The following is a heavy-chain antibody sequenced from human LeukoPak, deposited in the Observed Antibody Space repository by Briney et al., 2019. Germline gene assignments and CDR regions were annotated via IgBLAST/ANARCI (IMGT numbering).Heavy chain of an antibody. CDR1: GGTFSSYA. D-gene: IGHD3-10*01. V-gene: IGHV1-69*13. CDR2: IIPIFGTA. CDR3: ALAGSGSYYGFGY. J-gene: IGHJ4*02. Sequence: ASVKVSCKASGGTFSSYAISWVRQAPGQGLEWMGGIIPIFGTANYAQKFQGRVTITADESTSTAYMELGSLRPEDTAVYYCALAGSGSYYGFGYWGQGTLVTVSS.